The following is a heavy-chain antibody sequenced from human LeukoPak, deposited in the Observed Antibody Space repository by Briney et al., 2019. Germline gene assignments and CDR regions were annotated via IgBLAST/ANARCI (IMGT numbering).Heavy chain of an antibody. CDR3: ARGLYYYDSSGYPVDYYYGMDV. D-gene: IGHD3-22*01. CDR2: IWYDGSNK. Sequence: GGSLRLSCAASGFTFSSYGMHWVRPAPGKGLEWVAVIWYDGSNKYYADSVKGRFTISRDNSKNTLYLQMNSLRAEDTAVYYCARGLYYYDSSGYPVDYYYGMDVWGQGTTVTVSS. V-gene: IGHV3-33*01. CDR1: GFTFSSYG. J-gene: IGHJ6*02.